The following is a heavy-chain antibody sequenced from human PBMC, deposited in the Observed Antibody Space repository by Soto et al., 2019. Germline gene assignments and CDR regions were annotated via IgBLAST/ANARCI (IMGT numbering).Heavy chain of an antibody. D-gene: IGHD1-26*01. CDR1: GYTFTSYA. V-gene: IGHV1-3*05. CDR3: ASSGSYWGIDY. CDR2: INAGNGNT. Sequence: QVQLVQSGAEEKKPGASVKVSCKASGYTFTSYAMHWVRQAPGQRLEWMGWINAGNGNTKYSQKFQGRVTITRDTSASTAYRELSSLRSEDTAVYYWASSGSYWGIDYWGQGTLVTVSS. J-gene: IGHJ4*02.